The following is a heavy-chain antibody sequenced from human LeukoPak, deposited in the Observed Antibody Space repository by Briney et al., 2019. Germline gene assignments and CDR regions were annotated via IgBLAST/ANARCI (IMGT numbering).Heavy chain of an antibody. D-gene: IGHD3-9*01. CDR1: GYSISSGYF. V-gene: IGHV4-38-2*02. CDR3: ARHEGTYYDILTGYSA. CDR2: IYHSGST. Sequence: SETLSLTCTVSGYSISSGYFWGWIRQPPGKGLEWIGTIYHSGSTYYNASLESRVTISVDTSKNQFSLKLSSVTAADTAVYYCARHEGTYYDILTGYSAWGQGTLVTVSS. J-gene: IGHJ5*02.